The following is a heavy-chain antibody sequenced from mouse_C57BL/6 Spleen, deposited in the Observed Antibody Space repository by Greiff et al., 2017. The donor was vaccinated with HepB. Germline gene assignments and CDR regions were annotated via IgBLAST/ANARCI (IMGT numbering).Heavy chain of an antibody. CDR3: ARSEVTTFDY. J-gene: IGHJ2*01. D-gene: IGHD2-5*01. CDR1: GYTFTSYW. V-gene: IGHV1-64*01. CDR2: IHPNSGST. Sequence: QVQLQQPGAKLVKPGASVKLSCKASGYTFTSYWMHWVKQRPGQGLEWIGMIHPNSGSTNYNEKFKSKATLTVDKSSSTAYMQLSSLTSEDSAVYYCARSEVTTFDYWGQGTTLTVSS.